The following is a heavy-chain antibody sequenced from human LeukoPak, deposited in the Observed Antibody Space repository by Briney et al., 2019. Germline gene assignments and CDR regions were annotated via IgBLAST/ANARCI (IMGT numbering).Heavy chain of an antibody. Sequence: GESLKISCKGSGCSFTSYWIGWVRQMPGKGLEWMGIIYPGDSDTRYSPSFQGQVTISADKSISTAYLQWSSLKASDTAMYYCARRDFGVVLNHDAFDIWGQGTMVTVSS. CDR3: ARRDFGVVLNHDAFDI. J-gene: IGHJ3*02. V-gene: IGHV5-51*01. CDR1: GCSFTSYW. CDR2: IYPGDSDT. D-gene: IGHD3-3*01.